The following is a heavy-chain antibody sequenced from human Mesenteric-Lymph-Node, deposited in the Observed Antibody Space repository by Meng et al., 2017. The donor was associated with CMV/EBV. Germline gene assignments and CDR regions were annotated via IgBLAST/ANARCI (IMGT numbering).Heavy chain of an antibody. D-gene: IGHD5-12*01. CDR2: ICVGDSDT. J-gene: IGHJ2*01. CDR3: ARRCSGYDSWYFDL. V-gene: IGHV5-51*01. Sequence: PGNSCNSCWIGWVRQMPGKGLEWMGIICVGDSDTRYSPCFQGQVAITADKSIRTAYLQWSSLKASDTAMYFCARRCSGYDSWYFDLWGRGTLVTVSS. CDR1: GNSCNSCW.